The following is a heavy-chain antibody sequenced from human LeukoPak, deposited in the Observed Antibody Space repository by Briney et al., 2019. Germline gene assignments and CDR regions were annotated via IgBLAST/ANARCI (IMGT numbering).Heavy chain of an antibody. CDR1: GGSISSSSYY. Sequence: SETLSLTCTVSGGSISSSSYYWGWIRQPPGKGLEWIGSIYYSGSTYYNPSLKSRVTISVDTSKNQFSLKLSSVTAADTAVYYCAREAVVPAAILGWFDPWGQGTLVTVSS. J-gene: IGHJ5*02. D-gene: IGHD2-2*02. CDR2: IYYSGST. CDR3: AREAVVPAAILGWFDP. V-gene: IGHV4-39*07.